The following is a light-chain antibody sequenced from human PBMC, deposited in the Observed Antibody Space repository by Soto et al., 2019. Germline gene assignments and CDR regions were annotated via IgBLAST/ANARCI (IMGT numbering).Light chain of an antibody. J-gene: IGKJ2*01. CDR3: QQYGRT. CDR1: QSVNSNY. V-gene: IGKV3-20*01. CDR2: GAS. Sequence: DILLTQSPGTRSLSPGERATLSCRASQSVNSNYLAWYQQKPGQAPRLLIFGASTRATGISDRFRGSGFGTDFTLTINRLEPEDFAVYYCQQYGRTFGQGTKVDIK.